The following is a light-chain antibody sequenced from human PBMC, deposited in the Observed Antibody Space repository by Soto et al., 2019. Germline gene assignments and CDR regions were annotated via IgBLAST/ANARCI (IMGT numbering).Light chain of an antibody. CDR3: LLNYSGARV. J-gene: IGLJ3*02. V-gene: IGLV7-46*01. Sequence: QAVVTREPSLTVSPGGTVTLTCGSSTGGVTSGHHPYWFQQKPGQAPTTLIYDISVKHSWTPARFSGSLLGGKAALTLSGAQPEDEADYYCLLNYSGARVFGGGTQLTVL. CDR2: DIS. CDR1: TGGVTSGHH.